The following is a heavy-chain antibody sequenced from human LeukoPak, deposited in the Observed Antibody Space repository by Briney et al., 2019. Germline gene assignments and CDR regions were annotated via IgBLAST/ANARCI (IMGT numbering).Heavy chain of an antibody. CDR1: TGSISTYY. V-gene: IGHV4-59*08. CDR2: IYHGGTT. CDR3: ARHGGSLDYFDS. Sequence: SETLSLTCSVSTGSISTYYWSWIRHSPGKGLEWIGYIYHGGTTSYNPSLKRRVTISVDSPKNQFFPRLTSLTAADTALYYCARHGGSLDYFDSWGPGSLVIVSS. D-gene: IGHD2-15*01. J-gene: IGHJ4*02.